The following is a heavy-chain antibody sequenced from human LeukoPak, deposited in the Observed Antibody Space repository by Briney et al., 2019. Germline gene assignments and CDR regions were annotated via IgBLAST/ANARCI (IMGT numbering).Heavy chain of an antibody. V-gene: IGHV3-11*01. Sequence: GGSLRLSCAASGFTFSDYYMSWIRQAPGKGQEWVSYISSSGSTIYYADSVKGRFTISRDNAKNSLYLQMNSLRAEDTAVYYCAGSYYYDSSEYWGQGTLVTVSS. CDR1: GFTFSDYY. J-gene: IGHJ4*02. CDR2: ISSSGSTI. D-gene: IGHD3-22*01. CDR3: AGSYYYDSSEY.